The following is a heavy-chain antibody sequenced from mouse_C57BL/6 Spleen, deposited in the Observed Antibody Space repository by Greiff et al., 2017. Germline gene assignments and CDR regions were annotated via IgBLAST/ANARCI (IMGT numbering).Heavy chain of an antibody. V-gene: IGHV1-81*01. CDR2: IYPRSGNT. CDR3: GYGSSSHFAY. J-gene: IGHJ3*01. Sequence: QVQLQQSGAELARPGASVKLSCKASGYTFTSYGISWVKQRTGQGLEWIGEIYPRSGNTYYNEKFKGKATLTADKSSSTAYMELRSLTSEDSAVYFCGYGSSSHFAYWGQGTLVTVSA. D-gene: IGHD1-1*01. CDR1: GYTFTSYG.